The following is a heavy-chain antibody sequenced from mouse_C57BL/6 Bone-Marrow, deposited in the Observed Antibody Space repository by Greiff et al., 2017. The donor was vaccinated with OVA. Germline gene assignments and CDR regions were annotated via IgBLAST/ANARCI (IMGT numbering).Heavy chain of an antibody. Sequence: EVQGVESGGGLVQPGGSLSLSCAASGFTFTDYYMSWVRQPPGKALEWLGFIRNKANGYTTEYSASVKGRFTISRDNSQSILYLQMNALRAEDSATYYCARDYEYDKRTWFAYWGQGTLVTVSA. V-gene: IGHV7-3*01. CDR3: ARDYEYDKRTWFAY. CDR1: GFTFTDYY. D-gene: IGHD2-4*01. CDR2: IRNKANGYTT. J-gene: IGHJ3*01.